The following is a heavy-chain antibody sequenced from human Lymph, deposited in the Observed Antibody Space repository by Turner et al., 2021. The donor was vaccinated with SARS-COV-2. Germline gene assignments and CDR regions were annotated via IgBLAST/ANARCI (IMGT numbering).Heavy chain of an antibody. V-gene: IGHV3-15*01. CDR1: VFTFSYAW. J-gene: IGHJ4*02. Sequence: EVKLVESGGGLVKPGWSLRLSCAASVFTFSYAWMSWVRQAPGKGLEWVGRIKSKTDDGTTDYAAPVKGRFTISRNDSKNTLYLQMNSLKTEDTAVYYCTTGWFTGTYGDYFDYWGQGTLVTVSS. CDR2: IKSKTDDGTT. D-gene: IGHD1-7*01. CDR3: TTGWFTGTYGDYFDY.